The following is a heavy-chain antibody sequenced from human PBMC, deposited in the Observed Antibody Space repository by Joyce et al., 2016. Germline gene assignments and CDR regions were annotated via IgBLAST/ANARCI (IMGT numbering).Heavy chain of an antibody. V-gene: IGHV3-21*01. CDR3: ARDNYYESSNWFDP. J-gene: IGHJ5*02. D-gene: IGHD3-22*01. Sequence: EVQLVESGGGLVKPGGSLRLSCAASGFTFSRYSMNWVRQAPGKGLEWVSSISSRSSHICYADSVKGRFTISRDNAKNSLYLQMNSLRAEDTAVYYCARDNYYESSNWFDPWGQGTLVTVSS. CDR2: ISSRSSHI. CDR1: GFTFSRYS.